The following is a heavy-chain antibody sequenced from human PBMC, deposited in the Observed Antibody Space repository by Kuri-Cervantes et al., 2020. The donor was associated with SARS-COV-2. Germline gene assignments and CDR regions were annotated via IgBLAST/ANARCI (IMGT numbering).Heavy chain of an antibody. J-gene: IGHJ4*02. CDR3: ARTAGTIFGVSYYFDY. D-gene: IGHD3-3*01. CDR1: GFSLSTSGVG. Sequence: SGPTLVKPTQTLMLTCTFSGFSLSTSGVGVSWIRQPPGKALEWLARIDWDDDKFYSTSLKTRLTIFKDTSKNQVVLTMTNMDPVDTATYYCARTAGTIFGVSYYFDYWGQGTLVTVSS. CDR2: IDWDDDK. V-gene: IGHV2-70*04.